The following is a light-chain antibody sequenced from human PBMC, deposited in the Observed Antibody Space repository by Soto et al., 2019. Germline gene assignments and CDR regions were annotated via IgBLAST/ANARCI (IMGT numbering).Light chain of an antibody. Sequence: DTQMTQSPSTLSASVGDRVTITCRASQSISSWLAWYQQRPGTAPQLLIYRASSLQSGVPSRFSGSGSGTEFTLTISSLQPDDFATYYCQQYDTSSPTFGQGTKVEI. CDR3: QQYDTSSPT. V-gene: IGKV1-5*03. CDR2: RAS. CDR1: QSISSW. J-gene: IGKJ1*01.